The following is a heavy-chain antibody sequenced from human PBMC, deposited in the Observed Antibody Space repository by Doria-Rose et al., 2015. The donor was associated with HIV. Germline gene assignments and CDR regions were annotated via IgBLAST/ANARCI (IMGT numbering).Heavy chain of an antibody. Sequence: VTLKESGPVLVKPTETLTLTCTVSGVSLSSPGMGVSWIRQPPGKALERLATILTDDERSYKTSLKSRLTISRGTSKSQVVLTMTDMDPVDTATYYCARIKSSRWYHKYYFDFWGQGTLVIVSA. V-gene: IGHV2-26*01. CDR3: ARIKSSRWYHKYYFDF. CDR1: GVSLSSPGMG. D-gene: IGHD6-13*01. CDR2: ILTDDER. J-gene: IGHJ4*02.